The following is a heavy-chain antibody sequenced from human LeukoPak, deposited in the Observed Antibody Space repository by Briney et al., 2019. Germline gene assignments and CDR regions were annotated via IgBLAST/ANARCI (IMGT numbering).Heavy chain of an antibody. V-gene: IGHV3-7*01. CDR1: GFTFSSYW. Sequence: GGSLRLSCAASGFTFSSYWMSWVRQAPGKGLEWVANIKQDGSEKYYVDSVKGRFTISRDNAKNSLYLQMNSLRAEDTAVYYCAKSYSSGWYYFDYWGQGTLVTVSS. CDR2: IKQDGSEK. D-gene: IGHD6-19*01. J-gene: IGHJ4*02. CDR3: AKSYSSGWYYFDY.